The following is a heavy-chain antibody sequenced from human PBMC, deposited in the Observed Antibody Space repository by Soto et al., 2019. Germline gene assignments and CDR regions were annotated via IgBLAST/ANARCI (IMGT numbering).Heavy chain of an antibody. Sequence: ASVKVSCKASGYTFTSYGISWVRQAPGQGLEWMGWISAYNGNTNYAQKLQGRVTMTTDTSTSTAYMELRSLRSDDTAVYYCARLYCSGGSCYSYFQHWGQGTLVTVS. CDR3: ARLYCSGGSCYSYFQH. CDR2: ISAYNGNT. V-gene: IGHV1-18*01. J-gene: IGHJ1*01. D-gene: IGHD2-15*01. CDR1: GYTFTSYG.